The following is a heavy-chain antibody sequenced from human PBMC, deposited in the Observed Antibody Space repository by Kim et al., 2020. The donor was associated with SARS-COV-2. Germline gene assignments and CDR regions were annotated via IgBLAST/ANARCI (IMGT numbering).Heavy chain of an antibody. CDR2: ISWNSGSI. J-gene: IGHJ6*02. D-gene: IGHD6-13*01. CDR3: AKDISQYSSSWYSSSYYYYYGMDV. CDR1: GFTFDDYA. Sequence: GGSLRLSCAASGFTFDDYAMHWVRQAPGKGLEWVSGISWNSGSIGYADSVKGRFTISRDNAKNSLYLQMNSLRAEDTALYYCAKDISQYSSSWYSSSYYYYYGMDVWGQGTTVTVSS. V-gene: IGHV3-9*01.